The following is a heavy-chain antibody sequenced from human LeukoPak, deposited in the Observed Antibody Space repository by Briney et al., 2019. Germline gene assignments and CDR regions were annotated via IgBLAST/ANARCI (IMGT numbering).Heavy chain of an antibody. CDR2: ISSGGSTI. D-gene: IGHD3-22*01. CDR3: ARDTYYYDSSGYYVYYFDY. V-gene: IGHV3-48*03. Sequence: GGSLRLSCAASGFTFSSYNMNWVRQAPGKGLEWVSYISSGGSTIYYADSVKGRFTISRDNAKNSLYLQMNSLRAEDTAVYYCARDTYYYDSSGYYVYYFDYWGQGTLVTVSS. J-gene: IGHJ4*02. CDR1: GFTFSSYN.